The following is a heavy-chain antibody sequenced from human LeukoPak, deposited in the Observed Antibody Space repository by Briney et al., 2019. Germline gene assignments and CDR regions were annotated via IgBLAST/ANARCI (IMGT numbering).Heavy chain of an antibody. CDR3: ATETIGRHYDY. D-gene: IGHD1-14*01. J-gene: IGHJ4*02. Sequence: GGSLRLXCAASGFTFSSCGFNWDRQAPGKGLEWVSSIGPTGTDRYYADSVRGRFTISRDNAKNSMYLQMDSLRDEDTAVYYCATETIGRHYDYWGQGTLLTVSS. V-gene: IGHV3-21*01. CDR1: GFTFSSCG. CDR2: IGPTGTDR.